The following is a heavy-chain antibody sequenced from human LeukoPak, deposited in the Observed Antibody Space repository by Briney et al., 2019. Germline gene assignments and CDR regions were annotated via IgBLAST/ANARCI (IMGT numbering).Heavy chain of an antibody. J-gene: IGHJ4*02. CDR1: GFTFDNAW. Sequence: GGSLRLSCATSGFTFDNAWMSWVRQAPGKGLEWVGHIKSKTDGGTADYAAPVKGRFTISRDDSKNTLYLQMNSLRAEDTAVYYCTKVMYYYGSGSNFDYWGQGTLVTVSS. V-gene: IGHV3-15*01. CDR3: TKVMYYYGSGSNFDY. CDR2: IKSKTDGGTA. D-gene: IGHD3-10*01.